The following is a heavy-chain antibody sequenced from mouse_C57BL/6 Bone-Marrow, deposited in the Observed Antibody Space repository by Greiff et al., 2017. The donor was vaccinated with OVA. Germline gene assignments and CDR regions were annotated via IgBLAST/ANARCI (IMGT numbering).Heavy chain of an antibody. CDR3: ARRLLQAMDY. V-gene: IGHV1-63*01. J-gene: IGHJ4*01. CDR2: IYPGGGYT. Sequence: QVQLQQSGAELVRPGTSVKMSCKASGYTFTNYWIGWAKQRPGHGLEWIGDIYPGGGYTNYTEKFKGKATLTADKSSSTAYMQFSSLTSEDSAIDDWARRLLQAMDYWGQGTSVTVSS. D-gene: IGHD2-3*01. CDR1: GYTFTNYW.